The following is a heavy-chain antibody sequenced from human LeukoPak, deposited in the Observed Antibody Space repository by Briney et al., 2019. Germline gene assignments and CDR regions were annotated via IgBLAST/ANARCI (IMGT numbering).Heavy chain of an antibody. D-gene: IGHD3-10*01. CDR1: GYTFTSYY. J-gene: IGHJ4*02. V-gene: IGHV1-46*01. CDR2: INPSGGST. Sequence: ASVKVSCKASGYTFTSYYMHWVRQAPGQGLEWMGIINPSGGSTSYAQKFQGRVTMTRDTSTSTVYMELSSLRSEDTAVYYCASMLKWFGEPYWGQGTLVTVSS. CDR3: ASMLKWFGEPY.